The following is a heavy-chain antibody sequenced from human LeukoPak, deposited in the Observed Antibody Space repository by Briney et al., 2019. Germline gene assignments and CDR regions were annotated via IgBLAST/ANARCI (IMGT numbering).Heavy chain of an antibody. J-gene: IGHJ4*02. CDR3: TRVLEGMGGYSCYY. CDR1: GYTFTSYD. CDR2: MNPNSGNT. D-gene: IGHD5-18*01. Sequence: ASVKVSCKASGYTFTSYDINWVRQATGQGLEWMGWMNPNSGNTGYAQKFQGRVTMTRNTSISTAYMELSSLRSEDTAVYYCTRVLEGMGGYSCYYWGQGTLVTVSS. V-gene: IGHV1-8*01.